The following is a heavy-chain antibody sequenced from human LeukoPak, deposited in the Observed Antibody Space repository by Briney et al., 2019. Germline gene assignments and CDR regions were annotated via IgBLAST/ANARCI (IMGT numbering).Heavy chain of an antibody. Sequence: GGSLRLSCAASGFTFSSYWMSWVRQAPGKRLEWVANIKQDGSEKYYVDSVKGRFTISRDNAKNSLYLQMNGLRAEDTAVYYCARDNYDFWSGYYRHYYYYMDVWGKGTTVTVSS. CDR2: IKQDGSEK. CDR3: ARDNYDFWSGYYRHYYYYMDV. J-gene: IGHJ6*03. V-gene: IGHV3-7*01. D-gene: IGHD3-3*01. CDR1: GFTFSSYW.